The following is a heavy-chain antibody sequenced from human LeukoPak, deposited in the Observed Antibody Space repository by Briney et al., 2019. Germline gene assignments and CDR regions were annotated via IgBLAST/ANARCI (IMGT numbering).Heavy chain of an antibody. CDR3: ARWVPAWYYFDY. J-gene: IGHJ4*02. CDR2: ISGSGYSI. CDR1: GFSFSSYA. Sequence: HPGGSLRLSCAASGFSFSSYALNWVRQAPGKGLEWVSGISGSGYSIYYVDSVKGRFAISRDNSKKTVYLQMNSLRAEDTAVYYCARWVPAWYYFDYWGQGTLVTVSS. V-gene: IGHV3-23*01. D-gene: IGHD1-26*01.